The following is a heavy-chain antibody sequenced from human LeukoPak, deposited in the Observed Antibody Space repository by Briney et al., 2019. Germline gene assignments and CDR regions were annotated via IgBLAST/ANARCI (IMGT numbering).Heavy chain of an antibody. J-gene: IGHJ4*02. CDR2: IRSKAYGGTT. V-gene: IGHV3-49*04. D-gene: IGHD3-10*01. Sequence: PGGSLRLSCTASGFTFGDYAMSWVRQAPGKGLEWVGFIRSKAYGGTTEYAASVKGRFTISRDDSKSIAYLQMNSLKTEDTAVYYCTRAMVRGVILSNVDYWGQGTLVTVSS. CDR3: TRAMVRGVILSNVDY. CDR1: GFTFGDYA.